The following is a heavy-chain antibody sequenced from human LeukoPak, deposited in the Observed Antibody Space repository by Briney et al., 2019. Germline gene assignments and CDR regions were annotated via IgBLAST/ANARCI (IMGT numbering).Heavy chain of an antibody. J-gene: IGHJ4*02. CDR2: INTYNGNT. Sequence: ASVKVSCKASGYTFTNYGITWMRQAPGQGLEWMGWINTYNGNTNYAQKLQGRDTITTDTSTSTAYMELRSLRSDDTAVFYCARDLVDGVGAPGAYWGQGALVTVSS. V-gene: IGHV1-18*01. CDR1: GYTFTNYG. D-gene: IGHD1-26*01. CDR3: ARDLVDGVGAPGAY.